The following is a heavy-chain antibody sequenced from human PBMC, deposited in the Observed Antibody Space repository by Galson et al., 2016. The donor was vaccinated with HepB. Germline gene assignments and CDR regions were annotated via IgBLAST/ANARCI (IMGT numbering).Heavy chain of an antibody. CDR2: IKQDGSEK. V-gene: IGHV3-7*03. CDR1: GFIFSTYW. CDR3: ARAASGWFFDWFDP. Sequence: SLRLSCAASGFIFSTYWMSWVRQAPGRGLEWVANIKQDGSEKYYVASVKCRFTISRDNAKNSLYLQMNSLRAEDTAVYYCARAASGWFFDWFDPWGQGTLVTVSS. D-gene: IGHD6-19*01. J-gene: IGHJ5*02.